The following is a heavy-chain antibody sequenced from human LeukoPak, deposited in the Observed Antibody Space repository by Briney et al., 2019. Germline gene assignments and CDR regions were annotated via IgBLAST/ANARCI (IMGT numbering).Heavy chain of an antibody. CDR3: ARGPQGRIVVRSFWFDP. CDR1: GYSFTSYG. J-gene: IGHJ5*02. D-gene: IGHD3-22*01. Sequence: GASVKVSCRASGYSFTSYGISWARQAPGRGLEWMGWISTDNGNTNYVQNLQGRVSMTRDTFTSTVYMELRSLRSDDTAVYYCARGPQGRIVVRSFWFDPWGQGTLVTVSS. CDR2: ISTDNGNT. V-gene: IGHV1-18*01.